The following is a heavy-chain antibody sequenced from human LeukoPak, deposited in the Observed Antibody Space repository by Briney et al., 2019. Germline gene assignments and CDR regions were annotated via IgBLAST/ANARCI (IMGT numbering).Heavy chain of an antibody. Sequence: SETLSLTCAVYGGSFSGYYWSWIRQPPGKGLEWIGEINHSGSTNYNPSLKSRVTISVDTSKNQFSLKLSSVTAADTAVYYCARLPYYGSGSYNRRRWFDPWGQGTLVTVSS. CDR3: ARLPYYGSGSYNRRRWFDP. V-gene: IGHV4-34*01. J-gene: IGHJ5*02. CDR1: GGSFSGYY. D-gene: IGHD3-10*01. CDR2: INHSGST.